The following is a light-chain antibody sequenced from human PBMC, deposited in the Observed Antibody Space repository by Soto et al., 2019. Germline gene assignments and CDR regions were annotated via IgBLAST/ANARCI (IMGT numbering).Light chain of an antibody. CDR3: QKYGSSPRT. V-gene: IGKV3-20*01. CDR1: QSLTNPY. J-gene: IGKJ5*01. Sequence: VLTQSAVTLSLSPWDRANIFCRARQSLTNPYIAWYQQKPGQATGLIIYGASSRATGIPDRFSGSGSGTDFTLTITRLEPEEFAVYFCQKYGSSPRTFGQGTRLEIK. CDR2: GAS.